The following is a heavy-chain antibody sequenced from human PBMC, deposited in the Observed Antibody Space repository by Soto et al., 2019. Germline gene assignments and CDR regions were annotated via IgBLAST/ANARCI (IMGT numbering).Heavy chain of an antibody. CDR1: GFTFSTFW. CDR2: IKQDGSDK. D-gene: IGHD2-15*01. CDR3: ARVKSLAGHY. V-gene: IGHV3-7*05. Sequence: EVQLVESGGGLVQPGGSLRLSCAASGFTFSTFWMSWVRQAPGKGLEWVANIKQDGSDKYYVDSVKGLFTIARDNAKHSLYLQMNGLRAEDTAVYYCARVKSLAGHYCGQGTLVTVSS. J-gene: IGHJ4*02.